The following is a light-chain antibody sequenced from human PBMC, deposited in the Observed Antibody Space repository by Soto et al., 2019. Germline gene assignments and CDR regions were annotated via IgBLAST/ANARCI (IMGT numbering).Light chain of an antibody. J-gene: IGLJ2*01. V-gene: IGLV2-14*01. CDR1: SSDVGGYNY. CDR2: EVT. Sequence: HSALTQPASVSGSPGQSITISCTGTSSDVGGYNYVSWYQQHPGKAPKLMIYEVTNRPSGVSNRFSGSKSGNTASLTISGLQAEDGADYYCSSYTTSSTVVFGGGTKVTVL. CDR3: SSYTTSSTVV.